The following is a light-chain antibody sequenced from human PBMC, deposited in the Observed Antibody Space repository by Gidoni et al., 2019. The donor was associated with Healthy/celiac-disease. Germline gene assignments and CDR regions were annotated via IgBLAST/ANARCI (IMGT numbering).Light chain of an antibody. J-gene: IGLJ2*01. CDR1: SGSIASNY. CDR3: QSYDSSNVV. V-gene: IGLV6-57*02. CDR2: EDN. Sequence: NFMLTQPHSVSESPWTTVTISCTGSSGSIASNYVQWYQQRPGSAPTTVIYEDNQRPSGVPDRFSGSIDSSSNSASLTISGLKTEDEADYYCQSYDSSNVVFGGGTKLTVL.